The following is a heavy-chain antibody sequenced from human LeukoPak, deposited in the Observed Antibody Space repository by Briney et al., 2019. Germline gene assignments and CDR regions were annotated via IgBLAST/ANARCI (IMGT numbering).Heavy chain of an antibody. D-gene: IGHD2-21*02. J-gene: IGHJ4*02. CDR2: ILPGDSDT. V-gene: IGHV5-51*01. Sequence: GESLKISCKGSGYSFTSYWIVWVRQMPGKGLEWMGIILPGDSDTRYRPSFQGQVTISADKSISTAYLQWSSLKASGTAIYYCARLYCGGDCYPREGYFDYWGQGTLVTVSS. CDR1: GYSFTSYW. CDR3: ARLYCGGDCYPREGYFDY.